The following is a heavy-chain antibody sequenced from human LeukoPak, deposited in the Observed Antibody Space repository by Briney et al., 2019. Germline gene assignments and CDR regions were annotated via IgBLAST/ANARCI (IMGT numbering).Heavy chain of an antibody. Sequence: SETLSLTCTVSGGSISSYYWSWIRQPPGKGLEWIGYIYYSGSTNYNPCLKSRVTISVDTSKNQFSLKLSSVTAADTAVYYCARTITFGGVIVIPDYFDYWGQGTLVTVSS. J-gene: IGHJ4*02. V-gene: IGHV4-59*01. D-gene: IGHD3-16*02. CDR3: ARTITFGGVIVIPDYFDY. CDR1: GGSISSYY. CDR2: IYYSGST.